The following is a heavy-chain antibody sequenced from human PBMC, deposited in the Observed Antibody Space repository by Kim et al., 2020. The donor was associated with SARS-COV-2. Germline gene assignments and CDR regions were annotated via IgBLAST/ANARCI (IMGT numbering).Heavy chain of an antibody. Sequence: YSPAFQGHVTISADKSISTAYLQWSSLKASDTAMYYCARRGSSSSSPFDYWGQGTLVTVSS. D-gene: IGHD6-13*01. V-gene: IGHV5-10-1*01. J-gene: IGHJ4*02. CDR3: ARRGSSSSSPFDY.